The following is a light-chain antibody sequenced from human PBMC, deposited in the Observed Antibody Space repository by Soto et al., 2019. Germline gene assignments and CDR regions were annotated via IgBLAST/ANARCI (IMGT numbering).Light chain of an antibody. CDR3: QRYANSPWT. V-gene: IGKV3-20*01. CDR1: QSVGSSY. Sequence: EIVLTQSPGTLSLSPGERATLSCRASQSVGSSYLAWYQQKPGQAPRLLIFGASSRPTGIPDRFSGSGSGTDFILTIRRLEPEDFAVYYCQRYANSPWTFGQGTKEDI. CDR2: GAS. J-gene: IGKJ1*01.